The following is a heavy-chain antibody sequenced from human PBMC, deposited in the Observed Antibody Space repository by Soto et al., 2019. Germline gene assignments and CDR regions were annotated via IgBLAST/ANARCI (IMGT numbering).Heavy chain of an antibody. CDR1: GGTFSSYT. CDR3: ARCGSPLAVYYYGMDV. Sequence: QVQLVQSGAEVKKPGSSVKVSCKASGGTFSSYTISWVRQAPGQGLEWMGRIIPLFGIANYEHKFQGRVTITADKSTSTAYMELSSLRSEDTAVYYCARCGSPLAVYYYGMDVWGQGTTVTVSS. CDR2: IIPLFGIA. D-gene: IGHD5-12*01. V-gene: IGHV1-69*02. J-gene: IGHJ6*02.